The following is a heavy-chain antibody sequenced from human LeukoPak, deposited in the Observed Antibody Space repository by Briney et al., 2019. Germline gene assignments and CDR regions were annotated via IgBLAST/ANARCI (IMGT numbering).Heavy chain of an antibody. CDR1: GFTFSGYG. J-gene: IGHJ4*02. CDR2: IWYDGSNK. CDR3: ARDRAVAGFDY. Sequence: GRSLRLSCAASGFTFSGYGMHWVRQAPGKGLEWVAVIWYDGSNKYYADSVKGRFTISRDNSKNTLYLQMNSLRAEDTAVYYCARDRAVAGFDYWGQGTLVTVSS. D-gene: IGHD6-19*01. V-gene: IGHV3-33*01.